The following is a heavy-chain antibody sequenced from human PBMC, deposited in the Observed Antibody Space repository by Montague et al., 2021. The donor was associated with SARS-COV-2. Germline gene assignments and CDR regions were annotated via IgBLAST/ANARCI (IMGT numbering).Heavy chain of an antibody. CDR1: GGSISSYY. V-gene: IGHV4-59*13. J-gene: IGHJ5*02. CDR3: ARTEDNWNDWFDP. Sequence: SETLSLTCSVSGGSISSYYWSWIRQSPGKGLEWIGYIFHSGITDXKPSLKSRVTISVDMSKNQFSLQLNSVTAADSAVYYCARTEDNWNDWFDPWGQGTLVTVSS. CDR2: IFHSGIT. D-gene: IGHD1-20*01.